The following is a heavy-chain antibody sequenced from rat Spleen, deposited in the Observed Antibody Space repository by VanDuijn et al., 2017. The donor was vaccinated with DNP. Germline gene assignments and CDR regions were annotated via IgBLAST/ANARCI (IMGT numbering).Heavy chain of an antibody. J-gene: IGHJ2*01. CDR2: ISPGGGNA. V-gene: IGHV5S13*01. CDR1: GFTFSNYG. D-gene: IGHD1-11*01. CDR3: ARHGRRVFDY. Sequence: EVQLVESGGGLVQPGRSLKLSCAASGFTFSNYGMAWVRQAPTKGLEWVASISPGGGNAYYRDSVKGRFTISRDNAKNTLYLQMNSLRSEDMATYYCARHGRRVFDYWGQGVMVTVSS.